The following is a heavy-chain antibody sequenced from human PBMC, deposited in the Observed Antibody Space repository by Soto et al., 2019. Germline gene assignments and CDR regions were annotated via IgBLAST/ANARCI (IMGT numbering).Heavy chain of an antibody. J-gene: IGHJ6*02. D-gene: IGHD5-18*01. CDR2: IWYDGSNK. CDR3: ARGFDTAMGYYYYGMDV. Sequence: GGSLRLSCAASGFTFSSYGMHWVRQAPGKGLEWVAVIWYDGSNKYYADSVKGRFTISRDNSKNTLYLQMNSLRAEDTAVYYCARGFDTAMGYYYYGMDVWGQGTTVTVSS. CDR1: GFTFSSYG. V-gene: IGHV3-33*01.